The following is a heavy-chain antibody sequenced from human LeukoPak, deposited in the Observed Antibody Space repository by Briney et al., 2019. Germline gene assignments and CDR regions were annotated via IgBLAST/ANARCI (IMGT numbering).Heavy chain of an antibody. CDR3: AREESTRPRQLGSGYLGYYYYMDV. Sequence: PGRSLRLSCAASGFTFSSYAMHWVRQAPGKGLEYVSAISSNGGSTYYANSVKGRFTISRDNSKNTLYLQMGSLRAEDMAVYYCAREESTRPRQLGSGYLGYYYYMDVWGKGTTVTVSS. D-gene: IGHD5-12*01. CDR1: GFTFSSYA. V-gene: IGHV3-64*01. CDR2: ISSNGGST. J-gene: IGHJ6*03.